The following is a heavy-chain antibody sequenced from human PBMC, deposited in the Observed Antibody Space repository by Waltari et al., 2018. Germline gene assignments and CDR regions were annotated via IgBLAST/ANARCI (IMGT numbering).Heavy chain of an antibody. Sequence: QVPLVQSWPEVKKPGATLSVPCKASGYTFTVYYMPWLRQAPGQGLEWRGWINPNSGGTNYAQKFQGRVTMTRDTSISTAYMELSRLRSDDTAVYYCASSGWYDAFDIWGQGTMVTVSS. D-gene: IGHD6-19*01. CDR1: GYTFTVYY. J-gene: IGHJ3*02. CDR3: ASSGWYDAFDI. CDR2: INPNSGGT. V-gene: IGHV1-2*02.